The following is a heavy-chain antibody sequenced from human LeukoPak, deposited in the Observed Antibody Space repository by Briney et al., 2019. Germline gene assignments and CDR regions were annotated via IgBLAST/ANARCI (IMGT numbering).Heavy chain of an antibody. CDR3: ARAMRMAASGTFYFDY. Sequence: PSQTLSLTCAISGDSVSSNSAAWNWIRQSPSRGLEWLGRTYYRSKWYNDYAVSVKSRITINPDTSKNQFSLQLDSVTPEDTAVYYCARAMRMAASGTFYFDYWGQGTLVTVSS. D-gene: IGHD6-13*01. V-gene: IGHV6-1*01. J-gene: IGHJ4*02. CDR1: GDSVSSNSAA. CDR2: TYYRSKWYN.